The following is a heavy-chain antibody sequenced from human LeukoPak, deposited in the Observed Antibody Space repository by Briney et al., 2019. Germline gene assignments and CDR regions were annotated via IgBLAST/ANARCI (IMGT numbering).Heavy chain of an antibody. CDR1: GGSISSSSYY. CDR2: IYYSGST. D-gene: IGHD3-3*01. J-gene: IGHJ3*02. Sequence: SETLSLTCTVSGGSISSSSYYWGWIRQPPGKGLEWIGSIYYSGSTYYNPSLKSRVTISADTSKNQFSLKLSSVTAADTAVYYCATLRFLEWLNALDAFDIWGQGTMVTVSS. V-gene: IGHV4-39*01. CDR3: ATLRFLEWLNALDAFDI.